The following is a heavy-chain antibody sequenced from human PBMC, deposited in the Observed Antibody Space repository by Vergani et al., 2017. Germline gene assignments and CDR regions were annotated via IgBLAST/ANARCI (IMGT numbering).Heavy chain of an antibody. CDR1: GFTFSDHY. J-gene: IGHJ6*03. CDR3: ARVGSGYDRYYYYYYMDV. Sequence: EVQLVESGGGLVQPGGSLRLSCAASGFTFSDHYMDWVRQAPGKGLEWVSVIYSGGSTYYADSVKGRFTISRDNSKNTLYLQMNSLRAEDTAVYYCARVGSGYDRYYYYYYMDVWGKGTTVTVSS. D-gene: IGHD5-12*01. V-gene: IGHV3-66*01. CDR2: IYSGGST.